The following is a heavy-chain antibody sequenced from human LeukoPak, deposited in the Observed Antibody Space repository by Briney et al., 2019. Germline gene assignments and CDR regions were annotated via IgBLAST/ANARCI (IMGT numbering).Heavy chain of an antibody. D-gene: IGHD2-15*01. CDR2: IYTRGST. CDR3: ARGRYCYATTCSGGDAFDI. J-gene: IGHJ3*02. V-gene: IGHV4-4*07. CDR1: GTSVSSYY. Sequence: SETLSLTCTVSGTSVSSYYWSWIRQPAGRGLEWIGRIYTRGSTNYNPSLQSRVSMSVDSSKSQFSLRLTSVTAADTAIYYCARGRYCYATTCSGGDAFDIWGQGTVVTVSS.